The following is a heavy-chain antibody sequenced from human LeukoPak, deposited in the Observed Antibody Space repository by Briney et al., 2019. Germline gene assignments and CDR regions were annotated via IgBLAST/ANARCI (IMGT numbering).Heavy chain of an antibody. Sequence: TSETLSLTCTVSGGSISSYYWSWIRQPPGKGLEWIGYVYYDGSTNYNPSLRSRVTISLDTSKNQFSLRLNSVTAADTAVYYCATVLSHGYSDSWGQGTLVTVSS. CDR2: VYYDGST. J-gene: IGHJ4*02. D-gene: IGHD5-18*01. CDR3: ATVLSHGYSDS. V-gene: IGHV4-59*01. CDR1: GGSISSYY.